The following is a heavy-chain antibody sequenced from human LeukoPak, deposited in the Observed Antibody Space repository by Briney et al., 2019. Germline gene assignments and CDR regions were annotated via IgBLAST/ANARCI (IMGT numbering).Heavy chain of an antibody. D-gene: IGHD6-13*01. CDR1: GGSISSSS. V-gene: IGHV3-30-3*01. J-gene: IGHJ4*02. Sequence: LSLTCTVSGGSISSSSYYWGWIRQAPGKGLEWVAVISYDGSNKYYADSVKGRFTISRDNSKNTLYLQMNSLRAEDTAVYFCARGQTTAPGIAPYWGRGTLVTVSS. CDR2: ISYDGSNK. CDR3: ARGQTTAPGIAPY.